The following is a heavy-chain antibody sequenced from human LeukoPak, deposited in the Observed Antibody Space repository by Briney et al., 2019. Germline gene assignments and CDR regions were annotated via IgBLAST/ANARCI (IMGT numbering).Heavy chain of an antibody. J-gene: IGHJ4*02. V-gene: IGHV4-39*01. CDR2: IYYSGST. CDR3: ARRAVGTFDY. CDR1: GGSISSSSYY. D-gene: IGHD6-13*01. Sequence: SETLSLTCTVSGGSISSSSYYWGWIRQPPGKGLEWIGSIYYSGSTYYNPSLKSRVSVSIDTSKNQFSLNLSSVTAADTAVYYCARRAVGTFDYWGQGTLVTVSS.